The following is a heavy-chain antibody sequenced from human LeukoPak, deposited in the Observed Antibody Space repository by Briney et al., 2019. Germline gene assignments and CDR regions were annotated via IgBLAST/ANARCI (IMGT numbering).Heavy chain of an antibody. D-gene: IGHD5-18*01. CDR2: ISGPGTTI. V-gene: IGHV3-11*04. CDR1: GFTFSDYY. Sequence: PGGSLRLSCAASGFTFSDYYMTWLRQAPGKGLEWVSYISGPGTTISYADSVKGRFTISRDNAKNSLYLQVNSLRVEDTAVYYCARGKYTAAFDIWGQGTMVTVSS. CDR3: ARGKYTAAFDI. J-gene: IGHJ3*02.